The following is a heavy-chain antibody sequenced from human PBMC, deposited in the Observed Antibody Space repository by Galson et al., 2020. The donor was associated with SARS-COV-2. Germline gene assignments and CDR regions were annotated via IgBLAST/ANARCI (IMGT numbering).Heavy chain of an antibody. Sequence: SETLSLTCTVSGGSISSYYWSWIRQPLGKGLEWIGYIYYSGSTNYNPSLKSRVTISVDTSKNQFSLKLSSVTAADTAVYYCARVDCSGGSCYYYAFDIWGQGTMVTVSS. CDR3: ARVDCSGGSCYYYAFDI. D-gene: IGHD2-15*01. V-gene: IGHV4-59*13. CDR1: GGSISSYY. J-gene: IGHJ3*02. CDR2: IYYSGST.